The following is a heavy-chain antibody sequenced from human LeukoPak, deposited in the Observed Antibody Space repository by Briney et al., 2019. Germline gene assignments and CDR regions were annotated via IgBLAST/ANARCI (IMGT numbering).Heavy chain of an antibody. D-gene: IGHD3-22*01. V-gene: IGHV1-24*01. CDR2: FYPEDGEI. J-gene: IGHJ4*02. Sequence: GASVKVSCAVSGYTLTVLSTHWVRQAPGKGLEWMGGFYPEDGEIVYAQNFQSRVTMTEDTSTDTAYMQLSSLRSEDTAIYYCATANRLTRDSSGYYPDSWGQGTLVTVAS. CDR1: GYTLTVLS. CDR3: ATANRLTRDSSGYYPDS.